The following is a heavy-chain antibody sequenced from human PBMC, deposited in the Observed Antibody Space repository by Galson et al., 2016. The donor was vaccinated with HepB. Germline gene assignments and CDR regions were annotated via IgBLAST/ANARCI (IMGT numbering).Heavy chain of an antibody. J-gene: IGHJ4*02. D-gene: IGHD1-26*01. Sequence: SLRLSCAASGSTFSDYAMHWVRQAPGKGLEWVAVIWYDGSNKYYADSVKGRLTISRDNSKNTLYLQMNNLRAEDTAVYYCARGHGSFLTHFDYWGQGILVTVSS. CDR1: GSTFSDYA. CDR2: IWYDGSNK. V-gene: IGHV3-33*01. CDR3: ARGHGSFLTHFDY.